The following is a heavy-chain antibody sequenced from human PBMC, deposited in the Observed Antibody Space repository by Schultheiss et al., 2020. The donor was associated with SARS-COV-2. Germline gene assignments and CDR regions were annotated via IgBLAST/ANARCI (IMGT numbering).Heavy chain of an antibody. CDR2: IYYSGRT. CDR3: ARVEGHYDFWSGSHWFDP. D-gene: IGHD3-3*01. CDR1: GGSISSGFYY. Sequence: SETLSLTCTVSGGSISSGFYYWSWIRQYPGKGLEWIGHIYYSGRTVYNPSLKSRVIISVDTSKNQFSLKLSSVTAADTAVYYCARVEGHYDFWSGSHWFDPWGQGTLVTVSS. J-gene: IGHJ5*02. V-gene: IGHV4-31*03.